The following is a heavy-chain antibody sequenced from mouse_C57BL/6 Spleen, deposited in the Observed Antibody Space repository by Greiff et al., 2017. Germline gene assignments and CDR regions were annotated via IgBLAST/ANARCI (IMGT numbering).Heavy chain of an antibody. CDR2: INPNNGGT. J-gene: IGHJ4*01. CDR3: ARQRIRGDYYAMDY. CDR1: GYTFTDYY. V-gene: IGHV1-26*01. D-gene: IGHD1-1*01. Sequence: EVQLQQSGPELVKPGASVKISCKASGYTFTDYYMNWVKQSHGKSLEWIGDINPNNGGTSYNQKFKGKATLTVDKSSSTAYMELRSLTSEDSAVYYCARQRIRGDYYAMDYWGQGTSVTVSS.